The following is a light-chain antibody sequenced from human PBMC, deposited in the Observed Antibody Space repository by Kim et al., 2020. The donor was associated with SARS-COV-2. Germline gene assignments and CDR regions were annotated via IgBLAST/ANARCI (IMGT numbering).Light chain of an antibody. J-gene: IGKJ1*01. V-gene: IGKV1-5*03. CDR2: KAS. CDR3: QQYSTFST. CDR1: QSVRNW. Sequence: DIQMTQSPSTLSASVGDRVTITCRASQSVRNWLAWYQQRPGESPKLLIHKASTLKRGVPSRFSGGGSGTEFTLTISSLQPEDFATYYCQQYSTFSTFGQGTKVDIK.